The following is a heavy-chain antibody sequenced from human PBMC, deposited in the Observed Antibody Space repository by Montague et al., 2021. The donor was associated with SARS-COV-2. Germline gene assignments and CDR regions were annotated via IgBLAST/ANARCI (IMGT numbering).Heavy chain of an antibody. CDR3: ARDRTFRDGYLDAFGI. CDR2: IYHSGTT. V-gene: IGHV4-38-2*02. Sequence: SETLSLTCTVSGYSISSGYYWGWIRKFPGKGLEWIGSIYHSGTTYYNPPLKSRVTISVDTSKNQFSLKMYSVIAVDTAQFYCARDRTFRDGYLDAFGIWGQGTMVTVSS. D-gene: IGHD5-24*01. J-gene: IGHJ3*02. CDR1: GYSISSGYY.